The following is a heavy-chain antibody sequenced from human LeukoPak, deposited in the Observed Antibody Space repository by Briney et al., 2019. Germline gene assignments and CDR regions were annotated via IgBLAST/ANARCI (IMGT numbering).Heavy chain of an antibody. CDR1: GFTFSDYY. CDR2: ISSSSSYT. CDR3: VRDKSWDVPQYSSGWFHDY. Sequence: PGGSLRLSCAASGFTFSDYYMSWIRQAPGKGLEWVSYISSSSSYTNYADSVKGRFTISRDNAKNSLYLQMNSLRAEDTAVYYCVRDKSWDVPQYSSGWFHDYWGQGTLVTVSS. V-gene: IGHV3-11*06. J-gene: IGHJ4*02. D-gene: IGHD6-19*01.